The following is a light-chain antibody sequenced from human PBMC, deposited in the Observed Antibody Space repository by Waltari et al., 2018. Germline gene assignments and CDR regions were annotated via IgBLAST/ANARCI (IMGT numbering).Light chain of an antibody. J-gene: IGLJ1*01. CDR1: NNENNS. Sequence: SYVLTQPPSVSVAPGKPARLTCGGNNNENNSVTGNQQKPCQAPILLLSDDSDRPSGIPERFSGSNSGNTATLTISRVEAADEADYYCQVWDANNDPGVFGTGTEVTVL. CDR3: QVWDANNDPGV. CDR2: DDS. V-gene: IGLV3-21*03.